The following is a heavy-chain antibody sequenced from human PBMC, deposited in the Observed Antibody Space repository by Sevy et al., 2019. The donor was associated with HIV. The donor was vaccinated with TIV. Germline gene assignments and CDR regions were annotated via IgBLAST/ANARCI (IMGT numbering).Heavy chain of an antibody. V-gene: IGHV3-23*01. Sequence: GALRLSCAASGFTFSSYAMSWVRQAPGKGLEWVSAISGSGGSTYYADSVKGRFTISRDNSKNTLYLPMNSLRAEDTAVYYCAKDTPNLSYDSSGYYYPQYFDYWGQGTLVTVSS. D-gene: IGHD3-22*01. CDR1: GFTFSSYA. J-gene: IGHJ4*02. CDR3: AKDTPNLSYDSSGYYYPQYFDY. CDR2: ISGSGGST.